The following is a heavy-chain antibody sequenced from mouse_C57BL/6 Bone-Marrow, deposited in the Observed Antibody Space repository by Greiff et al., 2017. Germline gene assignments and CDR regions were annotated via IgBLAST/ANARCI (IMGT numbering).Heavy chain of an antibody. Sequence: ASGVDFSRYWMSWVRRAPGKGLEWIGEINPDSSTINYAPSLKDKFIISRDNAKNTLYLQMSKVRSEDTALYYCASPGRKTWFAYWGQGTLVTVSA. CDR1: GVDFSRYW. CDR3: ASPGRKTWFAY. J-gene: IGHJ3*01. V-gene: IGHV4-1*01. D-gene: IGHD1-1*02. CDR2: INPDSSTI.